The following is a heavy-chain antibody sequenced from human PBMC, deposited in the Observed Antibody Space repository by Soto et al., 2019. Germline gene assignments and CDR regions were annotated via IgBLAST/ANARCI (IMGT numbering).Heavy chain of an antibody. V-gene: IGHV4-4*02. CDR2: IYHSGST. CDR1: CGSISSSNW. J-gene: IGHJ4*02. Sequence: PSETLSLTCAVSCGSISSSNWWSWVRQPPGKGLEWIGEIYHSGSTNYNPSLKSRVTISVDKSKNQFSLKLSSVTAADTAVYYCARGVDYYDSSGYYARKFDYWGQGTLVTVSS. D-gene: IGHD3-22*01. CDR3: ARGVDYYDSSGYYARKFDY.